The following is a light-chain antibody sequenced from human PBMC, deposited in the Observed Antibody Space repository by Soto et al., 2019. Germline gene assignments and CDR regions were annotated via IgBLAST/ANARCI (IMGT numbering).Light chain of an antibody. CDR2: GAS. CDR3: QQLFSYPPT. V-gene: IGKV1-9*01. CDR1: QGIINY. Sequence: IQLTQSPSSLSASVGDRVTITCRASQGIINYLAWYQQKPGKAPKLLIYGASTLQSGVPSRFCGSGSGTDFTLTVSSLQPEEFATYDWQQLFSYPPTFGPGTKVDIE. J-gene: IGKJ3*01.